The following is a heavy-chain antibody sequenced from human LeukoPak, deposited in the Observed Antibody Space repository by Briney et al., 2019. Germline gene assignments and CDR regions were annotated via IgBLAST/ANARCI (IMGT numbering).Heavy chain of an antibody. Sequence: SETLSLTCAVSGYSISSGYYWGCIRQPPGKGLEWIGSMCHSGSTYYNPSLKSRFTISVDKSKNQFYLKLSSVTAADTAVYYCARLLDSYSFDYWGQGTLVTVSS. D-gene: IGHD2-21*02. V-gene: IGHV4-38-2*01. CDR1: GYSISSGYY. CDR3: ARLLDSYSFDY. J-gene: IGHJ4*02. CDR2: MCHSGST.